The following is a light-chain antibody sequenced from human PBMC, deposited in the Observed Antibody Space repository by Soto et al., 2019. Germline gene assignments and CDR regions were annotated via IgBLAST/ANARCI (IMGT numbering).Light chain of an antibody. CDR1: QSVSSSY. CDR2: GAS. Sequence: EIVLTQSPGTLSLSPGERATLSCRASQSVSSSYLAWYQQKGGQAPRLLIYGASTRATGIPDRFSGSGSGTDFSLTISSLEPGDLAVYYCQQYGSSPRTFGQGTKVDIK. CDR3: QQYGSSPRT. V-gene: IGKV3-20*01. J-gene: IGKJ1*01.